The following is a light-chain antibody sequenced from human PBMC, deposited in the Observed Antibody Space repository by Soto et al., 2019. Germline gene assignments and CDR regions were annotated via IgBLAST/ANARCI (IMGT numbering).Light chain of an antibody. CDR1: QTVNGNS. CDR3: QQCGSLPGT. CDR2: DTS. V-gene: IGKV3-20*01. Sequence: ETVLTQSPGTLSLSPGERATLSCRASQTVNGNSLGWYQQKPGQAPRLLIYDTSSRATGIPDRFSGSGSGTDFILTISRLEPEDFAVYYCQQCGSLPGTFGQGTRVDIK. J-gene: IGKJ1*01.